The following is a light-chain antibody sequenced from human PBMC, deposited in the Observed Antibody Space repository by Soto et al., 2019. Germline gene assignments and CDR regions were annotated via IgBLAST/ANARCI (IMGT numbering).Light chain of an antibody. J-gene: IGKJ5*01. CDR1: QSVSSSY. Sequence: EIVLTQSPGTLSLSPGERATLSCRASQSVSSSYLAWYQQKPGQAPRLLIYGASSRATGIPDRFSCSGSGTDFTLTISRLEPEDFAVYYCQQYGSSFGQGTRLEI. CDR2: GAS. V-gene: IGKV3-20*01. CDR3: QQYGSS.